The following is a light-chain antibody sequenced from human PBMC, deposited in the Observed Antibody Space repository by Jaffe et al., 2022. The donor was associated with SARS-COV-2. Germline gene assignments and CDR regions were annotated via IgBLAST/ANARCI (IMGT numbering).Light chain of an antibody. V-gene: IGKV1-39*01. Sequence: DIQLTQSPSSLSASAGDRVTIACRTSQSISSHLNWYQQKPGRAPNLLIYGASNLQSGVPSRFSGSGSGTDFTLTISSLQPEDFATYYCQQSYITPWTFGQGTKVECK. J-gene: IGKJ1*01. CDR2: GAS. CDR1: QSISSH. CDR3: QQSYITPWT.